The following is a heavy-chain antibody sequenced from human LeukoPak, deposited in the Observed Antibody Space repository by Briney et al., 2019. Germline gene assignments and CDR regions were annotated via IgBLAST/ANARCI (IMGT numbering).Heavy chain of an antibody. CDR2: ISGSGGST. CDR1: GFTFSSYA. CDR3: AKGGLTWGYYDSSGYYPFDY. J-gene: IGHJ4*02. V-gene: IGHV3-23*01. Sequence: PGGSLRLSCAASGFTFSSYAMSWVRQAPGKGLEWVSAISGSGGSTYYADSVKGRFTISRDNSKNTLYLQMNSLRAEDTAVYYCAKGGLTWGYYDSSGYYPFDYWGQRTLVTVSS. D-gene: IGHD3-22*01.